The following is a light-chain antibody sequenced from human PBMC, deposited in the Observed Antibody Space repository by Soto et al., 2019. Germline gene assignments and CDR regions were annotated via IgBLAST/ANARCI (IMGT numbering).Light chain of an antibody. Sequence: DIQMTQSPSTLSASVGDRVTITCRASRGISSWLAWYQQKPGKAPKLLIYDASSLESGVPSRFSGSGSGTEFTLTISSLQPDDFATYYCQQYNSYSSTWTFGQGTKVDIK. CDR1: RGISSW. CDR2: DAS. J-gene: IGKJ1*01. V-gene: IGKV1-5*01. CDR3: QQYNSYSSTWT.